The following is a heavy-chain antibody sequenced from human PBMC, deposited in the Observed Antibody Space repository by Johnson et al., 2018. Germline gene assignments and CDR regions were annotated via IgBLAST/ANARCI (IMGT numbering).Heavy chain of an antibody. J-gene: IGHJ3*02. V-gene: IGHV5-51*03. Sequence: VQLVESGAEVKKPXESLKISCKGSGYSFTSYWIGWVRQMPGKGLEWMGIIYPGDSDTSYRPYFQGQVTMSSDKSISTADLQWSSLKASDTAMYYCARPHLGYRSSAFDIWGQGTMVTVSS. CDR2: IYPGDSDT. CDR1: GYSFTSYW. D-gene: IGHD6-25*01. CDR3: ARPHLGYRSSAFDI.